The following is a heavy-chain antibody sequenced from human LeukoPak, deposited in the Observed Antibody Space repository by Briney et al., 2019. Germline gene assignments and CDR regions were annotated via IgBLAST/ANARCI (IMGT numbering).Heavy chain of an antibody. J-gene: IGHJ4*02. V-gene: IGHV4-61*02. CDR2: IYTSGST. D-gene: IGHD5-12*01. CDR3: ARDIYSGYDFGY. CDR1: GGSISSGSYY. Sequence: KPSETLSLTCTVSGGSISSGSYYWSWIRQPAGKGLEWIGRIYTSGSTNYNPSLKSRVTISVDTSKNQFSLKLSSVTAADTAVYYCARDIYSGYDFGYWGQGTLVTVSS.